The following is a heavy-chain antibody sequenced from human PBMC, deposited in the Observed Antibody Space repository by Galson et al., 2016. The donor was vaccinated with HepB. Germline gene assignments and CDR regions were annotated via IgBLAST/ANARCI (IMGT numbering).Heavy chain of an antibody. J-gene: IGHJ4*02. Sequence: SVKVSCKVSGYRLDELSIHWVRQSPEKGLEWMGGFDPEDGEIIYPQKLQGRVTMTEDTSTDPAYMELSSLTSQDTAVYYCATGASAALGDFDNWGQGTLVTVTS. D-gene: IGHD6-13*01. V-gene: IGHV1-24*01. CDR1: GYRLDELS. CDR2: FDPEDGEI. CDR3: ATGASAALGDFDN.